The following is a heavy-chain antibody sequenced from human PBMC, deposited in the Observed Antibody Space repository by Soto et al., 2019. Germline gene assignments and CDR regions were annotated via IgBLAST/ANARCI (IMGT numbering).Heavy chain of an antibody. CDR1: GFTFSSYT. Sequence: GGSLRLSCAASGFTFSSYTMNWVRQAPGEGLEWVSSISSGSSYMYYADSVKGRFTISRDNAKNSLYLQMNSLRAEDTAVYYCAREGALGDAFDIWGQGTMVTVSS. CDR2: ISSGSSYM. J-gene: IGHJ3*02. V-gene: IGHV3-21*01. D-gene: IGHD3-16*01. CDR3: AREGALGDAFDI.